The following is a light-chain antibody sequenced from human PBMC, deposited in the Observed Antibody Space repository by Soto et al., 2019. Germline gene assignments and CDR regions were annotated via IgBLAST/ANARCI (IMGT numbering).Light chain of an antibody. CDR3: AAWDDSLNGPV. CDR2: SNN. CDR1: SSNIGSNT. J-gene: IGLJ3*02. V-gene: IGLV1-44*01. Sequence: QSVLTKPLSASGTPGQRVTISCSGSSSNIGSNTVNWYQQLPGTAPKLLIYSNNQRPSGVPDRFSGSKSGTSASLAISGLQSEDEADYYCAAWDDSLNGPVFGGGTKLTVL.